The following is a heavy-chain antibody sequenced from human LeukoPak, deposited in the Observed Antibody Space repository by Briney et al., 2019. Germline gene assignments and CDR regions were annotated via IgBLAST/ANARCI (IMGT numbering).Heavy chain of an antibody. J-gene: IGHJ4*02. Sequence: ASVKVCCKVSGHTLTELSMHWVRQAPGKGLEWMGGFDPEDGETIYAQKFQGRVTMTEDTSTDTAYMELSSLRSEDTAVYYCATPVRGYNWNYDYWGQGTLVTVSS. CDR3: ATPVRGYNWNYDY. CDR2: FDPEDGET. V-gene: IGHV1-24*01. CDR1: GHTLTELS. D-gene: IGHD1-1*01.